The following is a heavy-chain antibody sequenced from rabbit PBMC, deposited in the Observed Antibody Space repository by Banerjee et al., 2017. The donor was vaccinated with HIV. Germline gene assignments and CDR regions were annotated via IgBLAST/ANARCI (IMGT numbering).Heavy chain of an antibody. D-gene: IGHD1-1*01. CDR2: IYAGSSGTT. CDR1: GFSFSSSYW. Sequence: QEQLVESGGGLVQPEGSLTLTCTASGFSFSSSYWICWVRQAPGKGLELIACIYAGSSGTTYYASWAKGRFTISKTSSTTVTLQMTSLTAADTATYFCARGWGVSSTFYQVYFNLWGQGTLVTVS. CDR3: ARGWGVSSTFYQVYFNL. J-gene: IGHJ4*01. V-gene: IGHV1S45*01.